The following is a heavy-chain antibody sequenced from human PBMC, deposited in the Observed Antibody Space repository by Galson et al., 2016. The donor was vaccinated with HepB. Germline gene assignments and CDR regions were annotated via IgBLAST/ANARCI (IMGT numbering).Heavy chain of an antibody. J-gene: IGHJ6*02. CDR3: ARDNYGDYDNDDNYYYGMDV. CDR2: ISYDGNKK. CDR1: GFAFSSYA. Sequence: SLRLSCAASGFAFSSYAMHWVRHAPGKGLEWVAVISYDGNKKYYADSVKGRFTISRDNSKNTLDLQMNSLRAEDTAVYYCARDNYGDYDNDDNYYYGMDVWGQGTTVTVSS. D-gene: IGHD4-17*01. V-gene: IGHV3-30*04.